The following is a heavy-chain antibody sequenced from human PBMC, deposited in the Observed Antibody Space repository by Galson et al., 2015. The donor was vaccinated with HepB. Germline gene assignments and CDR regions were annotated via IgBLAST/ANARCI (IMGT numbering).Heavy chain of an antibody. J-gene: IGHJ3*02. CDR3: ARDLAAGTTDAFDI. CDR1: GYSFNNYA. V-gene: IGHV1-18*01. Sequence: SVKVSCKASGYSFNNYAITWVRQAPGQGLQWMGWISGYNGRAMYAQEFQDRVTLTIDTSTTTASMEVNRLTSDDTAMYYCARDLAAGTTDAFDIWGQGTMVTVSS. CDR2: ISGYNGRA. D-gene: IGHD6-13*01.